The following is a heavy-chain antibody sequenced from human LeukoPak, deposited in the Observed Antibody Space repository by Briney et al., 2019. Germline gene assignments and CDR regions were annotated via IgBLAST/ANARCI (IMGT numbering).Heavy chain of an antibody. D-gene: IGHD3-10*01. CDR1: GYTFTSYF. CDR2: INPSGGST. V-gene: IGHV1-46*01. CDR3: ANSGSYSQFDY. J-gene: IGHJ4*02. Sequence: GASVKVSCKASGYTFTSYFMHWVRQAPGHGLEWMGKINPSGGSTTYAQKFQGRVTMTRDTSTSTVYMELNSLTSEDTAVYYCANSGSYSQFDYWGQGTLVTVSS.